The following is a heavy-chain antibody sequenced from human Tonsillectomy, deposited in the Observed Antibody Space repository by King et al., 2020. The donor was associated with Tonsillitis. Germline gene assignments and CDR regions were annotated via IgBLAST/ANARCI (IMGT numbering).Heavy chain of an antibody. V-gene: IGHV3-43*02. J-gene: IGHJ3*02. Sequence: VQLVESGGGVVQPGGSLRLSCAASGFTFDDYAMHWVRQAPGKGLEWVSLISGDGGSTYYADSVKGRFTISRDNSKNSLYLQMNSLRTEDTALYYCAKDVGLRYFDWPYRIGAFDIWGQGTMVTVSS. CDR3: AKDVGLRYFDWPYRIGAFDI. CDR2: ISGDGGST. CDR1: GFTFDDYA. D-gene: IGHD3-9*01.